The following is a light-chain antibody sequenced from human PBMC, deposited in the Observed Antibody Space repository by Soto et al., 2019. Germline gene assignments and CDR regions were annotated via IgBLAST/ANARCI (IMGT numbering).Light chain of an antibody. CDR2: VAS. CDR1: QGIRSA. CDR3: LQDYAYPWT. V-gene: IGKV1-6*01. J-gene: IGKJ1*01. Sequence: AIQLTQSPSSLSASVGDRVTVTCRASQGIRSALGWYQQKPGKAPKFLIYVASGLQSGVPARFSVSGPGTEFTLTISSLQPEDFATYYCLQDYAYPWTFGQGTKVDIK.